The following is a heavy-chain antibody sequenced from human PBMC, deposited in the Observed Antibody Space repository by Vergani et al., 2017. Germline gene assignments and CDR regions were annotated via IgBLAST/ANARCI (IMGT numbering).Heavy chain of an antibody. CDR2: IYYSGST. Sequence: QVQLQQWGAGLLKPSETLSLTCAVYGGSISSGDYYWSWIRQPPGKGLEWIGYIYYSGSTYYNPSLKSRVTISVDTSKNQFSLKLSSVTAADTAVYYCARINVCSGGSCYSAASDYWGQGTLVTVSS. D-gene: IGHD2-15*01. CDR1: GGSISSGDYY. V-gene: IGHV4-30-4*01. J-gene: IGHJ4*02. CDR3: ARINVCSGGSCYSAASDY.